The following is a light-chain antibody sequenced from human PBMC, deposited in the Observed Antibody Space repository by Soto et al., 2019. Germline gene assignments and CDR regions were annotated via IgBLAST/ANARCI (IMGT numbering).Light chain of an antibody. J-gene: IGLJ1*01. Sequence: SVLTQPASVSGSPGQSISISCTGTSSDVGGYNYVSWYQQHPGKAPKLMIYEVSNRPPGVSNRFSGSKSGNTASLTVSGLQAEDEADYYCSSYVSSGSGVFGTGTKVTVL. CDR3: SSYVSSGSGV. CDR2: EVS. CDR1: SSDVGGYNY. V-gene: IGLV2-14*01.